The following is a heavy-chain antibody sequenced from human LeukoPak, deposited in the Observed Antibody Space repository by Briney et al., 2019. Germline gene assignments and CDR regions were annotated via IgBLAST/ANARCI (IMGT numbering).Heavy chain of an antibody. Sequence: PSETLSLTCTISGGSISSYYWTWIRQPPGKGLEWIGYIYYSGSTSYNPSLKSRVTMSVDTSKNQFSLKLRSVTAADTAVYYCARLSYCSDTNCPPPHMNVWGEGTGVTVSS. CDR2: IYYSGST. V-gene: IGHV4-59*01. CDR3: ARLSYCSDTNCPPPHMNV. D-gene: IGHD2-2*01. J-gene: IGHJ6*03. CDR1: GGSISSYY.